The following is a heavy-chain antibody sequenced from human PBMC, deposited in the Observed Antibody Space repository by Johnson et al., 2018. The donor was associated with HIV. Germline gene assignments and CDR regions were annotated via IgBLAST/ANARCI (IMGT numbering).Heavy chain of an antibody. CDR2: ISYDGSYE. CDR3: ARCSLAYCGGDCYFDAFDI. D-gene: IGHD2-21*02. CDR1: GFTLSSYA. V-gene: IGHV3-30*04. J-gene: IGHJ3*02. Sequence: QVQLVESGGGVVQPGRSLRLSCAASGFTLSSYAMNWVRQAPGKGLEWVAVISYDGSYEYHAASVKGRFTISRDNSKSTLFLQLNSLRAEETAVYYCARCSLAYCGGDCYFDAFDIWGQGTMVTVSS.